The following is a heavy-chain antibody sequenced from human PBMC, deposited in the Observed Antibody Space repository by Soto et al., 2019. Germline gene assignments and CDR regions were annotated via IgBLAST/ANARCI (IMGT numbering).Heavy chain of an antibody. D-gene: IGHD6-19*01. CDR3: ARGTKAVAVDY. J-gene: IGHJ4*02. CDR1: GFTFSSYS. CDR2: ISSSGSYI. V-gene: IGHV3-21*01. Sequence: GGSLRLSCAASGFTFSSYSMNWVRQAPGKGLEWVSSISSSGSYIYYADSVKGRFTISRDNAKNSLYLQMNSLRAEATAVYYCARGTKAVAVDYWGQGTLVTVSS.